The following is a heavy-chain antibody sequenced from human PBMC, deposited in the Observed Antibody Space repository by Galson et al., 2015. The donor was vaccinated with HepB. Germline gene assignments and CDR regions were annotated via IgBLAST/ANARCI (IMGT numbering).Heavy chain of an antibody. CDR1: GYTLTNYH. CDR2: IFAGDGGT. J-gene: IGHJ4*02. D-gene: IGHD2-15*01. V-gene: IGHV1-46*01. Sequence: SVKVSCKASGYTLTNYHFHWVRQAPGQGPEWMGKIFAGDGGTRSAERFQGRVTLTRDSSTSTIYMEVNSLTSDDTAVYYCARETPDTYYFDYWGQGTLVTVSS. CDR3: ARETPDTYYFDY.